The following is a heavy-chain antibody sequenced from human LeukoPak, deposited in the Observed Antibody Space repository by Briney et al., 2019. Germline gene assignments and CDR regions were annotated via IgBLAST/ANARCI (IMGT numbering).Heavy chain of an antibody. D-gene: IGHD4-17*01. Sequence: XXSGGYSXXWIRQPPGXGLEWIGYIYHRGSTYYNPSLKSRVTISVDRSKNQFSLKLSSVTAADTAVYYCARGPYGDYVFDYWGQGTLVTVSS. CDR3: ARGPYGDYVFDY. V-gene: IGHV4-30-2*01. CDR1: XXSGGYS. CDR2: IYHRGST. J-gene: IGHJ4*02.